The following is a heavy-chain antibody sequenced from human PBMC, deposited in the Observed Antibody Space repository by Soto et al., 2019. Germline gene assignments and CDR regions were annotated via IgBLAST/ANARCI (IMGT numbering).Heavy chain of an antibody. CDR1: GYTFTSYG. D-gene: IGHD3-3*01. V-gene: IGHV1-8*02. Sequence: ASVKVSCKASGYTFTSYGISWVRQATGQGLEWMGWMNPNSGNTGYAQKFQGRVTMTRNTSISTAYMELSSLRSEDTAVYYCARAPITIFGVVIRPHYYYGMDVWGQGTTVTVSS. J-gene: IGHJ6*02. CDR2: MNPNSGNT. CDR3: ARAPITIFGVVIRPHYYYGMDV.